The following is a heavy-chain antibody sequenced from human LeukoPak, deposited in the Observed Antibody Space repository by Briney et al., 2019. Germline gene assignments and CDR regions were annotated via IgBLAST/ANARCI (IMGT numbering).Heavy chain of an antibody. Sequence: PGGSLRLSCAASGFTFSDYYMSWVRQAPGKGLEWVSCISSSGSTIYYADSVKGRFTISRDNAKNSLYLQMNSLRAEDTAVYYCARGLGYCSSTSCFNFDYWGQGTLVTVSS. V-gene: IGHV3-11*04. CDR3: ARGLGYCSSTSCFNFDY. J-gene: IGHJ4*02. CDR2: ISSSGSTI. CDR1: GFTFSDYY. D-gene: IGHD2-2*01.